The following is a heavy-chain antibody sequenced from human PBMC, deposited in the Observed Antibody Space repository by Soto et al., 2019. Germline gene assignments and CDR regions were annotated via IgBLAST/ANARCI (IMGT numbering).Heavy chain of an antibody. Sequence: GGSLRLSCAGSGLAFRNDWLSWVRQAPGKGLEWVANINQDGSERYYVDSVRGRFTISRDNVENSLYLQLNSLRPEDTAVHYCAVYGYGVSAAAYWGQGTLVTVSS. CDR2: INQDGSER. V-gene: IGHV3-7*03. CDR3: AVYGYGVSAAAY. CDR1: GLAFRNDW. J-gene: IGHJ4*02. D-gene: IGHD4-17*01.